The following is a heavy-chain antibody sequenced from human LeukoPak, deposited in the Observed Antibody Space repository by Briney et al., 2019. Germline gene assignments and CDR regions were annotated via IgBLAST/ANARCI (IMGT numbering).Heavy chain of an antibody. D-gene: IGHD3-22*01. Sequence: PSETPSLTCTVSGGSLSTYFWTWIRPPAREGLEWLGRIYASGGTTHTPSLKSRVTMSVDTSKSQFSLKLSSVTAADTGVYYCARAVYDTSGYYIDYWGQGTLVTVSS. V-gene: IGHV4-4*07. CDR3: ARAVYDTSGYYIDY. CDR2: IYASGGT. J-gene: IGHJ4*02. CDR1: GGSLSTYF.